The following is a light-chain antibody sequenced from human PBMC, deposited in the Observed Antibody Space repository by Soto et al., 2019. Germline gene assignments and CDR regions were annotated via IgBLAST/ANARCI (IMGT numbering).Light chain of an antibody. Sequence: QSVLTQPPSVSGAPGQRVSISCTGSNSNLGAGYDVQWYQHLPGTAPTLLIYDNTNRPSGVPDRFSGSKAGTSASLAISTLLSEDEADYYCQSYDNSLRGYVFGPGTKVTVL. CDR2: DNT. V-gene: IGLV1-40*01. CDR3: QSYDNSLRGYV. J-gene: IGLJ1*01. CDR1: NSNLGAGYD.